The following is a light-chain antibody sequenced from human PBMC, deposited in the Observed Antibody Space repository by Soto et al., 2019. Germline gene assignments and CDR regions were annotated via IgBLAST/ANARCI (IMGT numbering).Light chain of an antibody. CDR1: QSVSSSY. V-gene: IGKV3D-20*02. CDR3: QQRSNWPT. J-gene: IGKJ4*01. Sequence: EIVLTQSPGTLSLSPGERATLSCRASQSVSSSYLAWYQQKPGQAPRLLIYGASSRATGIPDRFSASGSGTDFTLTISRLEPEDFAVYYCQQRSNWPTFGGGTKVDIK. CDR2: GAS.